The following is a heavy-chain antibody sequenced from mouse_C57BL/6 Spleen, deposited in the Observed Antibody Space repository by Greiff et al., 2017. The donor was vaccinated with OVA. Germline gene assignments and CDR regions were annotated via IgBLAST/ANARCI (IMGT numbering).Heavy chain of an antibody. CDR3: ARGNYYGRNYFDY. V-gene: IGHV1-50*01. D-gene: IGHD1-1*01. CDR1: GYTFTSYW. CDR2: IDPSDSYT. Sequence: QVQLQQSGAELVKPGASVKLSCKASGYTFTSYWMQWVKQRPGQGLEWIGEIDPSDSYTNYNQKFKGKATLTVDTSSSTAYMQLSSLTSEDSAVYYCARGNYYGRNYFDYWGQGTTLTVSS. J-gene: IGHJ2*01.